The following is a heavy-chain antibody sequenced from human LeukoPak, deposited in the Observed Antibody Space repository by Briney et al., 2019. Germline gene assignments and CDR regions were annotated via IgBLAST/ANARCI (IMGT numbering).Heavy chain of an antibody. J-gene: IGHJ6*03. V-gene: IGHV4-34*01. CDR2: INHSGST. Sequence: SETLSLTCAVYGGSFSGYYWSWIRQPPGKGLEWIGEINHSGSTNYNPSLKSRVTISVDTSKNQFSLRLSSVTAADTAVYYCARVVACGSGSSKRRYYYYYYMDVWGKGTTVTVSS. CDR3: ARVVACGSGSSKRRYYYYYYMDV. D-gene: IGHD3-10*01. CDR1: GGSFSGYY.